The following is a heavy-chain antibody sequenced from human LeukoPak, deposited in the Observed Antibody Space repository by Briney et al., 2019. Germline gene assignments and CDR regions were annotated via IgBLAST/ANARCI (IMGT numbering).Heavy chain of an antibody. V-gene: IGHV3-30*02. J-gene: IGHJ4*02. CDR3: AKSGKGYCSGGSCYVFDY. D-gene: IGHD2-15*01. CDR2: IRYDGSNK. Sequence: GGSLRLSCAASGFTFSSYGMHWVRQAPGKGLEWVAFIRYDGSNKYYADSVKGRFTISRDNSKNTLYLQMNSLRAEDTAVYYCAKSGKGYCSGGSCYVFDYWGQGTLVTASS. CDR1: GFTFSSYG.